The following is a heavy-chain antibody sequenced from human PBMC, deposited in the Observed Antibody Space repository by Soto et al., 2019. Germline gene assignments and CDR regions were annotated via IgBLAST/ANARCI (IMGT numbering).Heavy chain of an antibody. D-gene: IGHD3-3*01. Sequence: XAVKVSYKPAGYSFINYAIFWVRQAPGQGLEWMGWVSPYNGNANYTEKFQGRVSMTTDTSTTTAYMELTSLTSDDTAIYYCARAISLIIAAPAYWGQGTRATVSS. V-gene: IGHV1-18*04. CDR2: VSPYNGNA. J-gene: IGHJ4*02. CDR3: ARAISLIIAAPAY. CDR1: GYSFINYA.